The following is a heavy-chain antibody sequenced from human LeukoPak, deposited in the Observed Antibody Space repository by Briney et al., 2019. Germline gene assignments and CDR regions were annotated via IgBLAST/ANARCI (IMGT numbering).Heavy chain of an antibody. CDR3: ARTGYGSGSSTFDY. D-gene: IGHD3-10*01. V-gene: IGHV1-18*01. CDR2: ISAYNGNT. J-gene: IGHJ4*02. CDR1: GGTFSSYG. Sequence: ASVKVSCKASGGTFSSYGISWVRQAPGQGLEWMGWISAYNGNTNYAQKLQGRVTMTTDTSTSTAYMELRSLRSDDTAVYYCARTGYGSGSSTFDYWGQGTLVTVSS.